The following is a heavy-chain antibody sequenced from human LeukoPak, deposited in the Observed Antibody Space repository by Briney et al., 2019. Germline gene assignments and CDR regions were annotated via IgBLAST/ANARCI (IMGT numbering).Heavy chain of an antibody. J-gene: IGHJ4*02. V-gene: IGHV3-9*01. CDR3: AKVGVTAYYFDY. Sequence: PGGSLRLSCAASGFTFDDYAMHWVRQAPGKGLEWVSGISRNSGSIGYADSVKGRFTISRDNAKNSLYLQMNSLRAEDTALYYCAKVGVTAYYFDYWGQGTLVTVSS. CDR2: ISRNSGSI. D-gene: IGHD3-10*01. CDR1: GFTFDDYA.